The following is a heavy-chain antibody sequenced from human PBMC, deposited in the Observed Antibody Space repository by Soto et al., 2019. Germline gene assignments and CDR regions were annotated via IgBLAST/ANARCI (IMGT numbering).Heavy chain of an antibody. CDR3: ARAIGPTLFDY. Sequence: GGSLRLSCSASGSTFSSYDMHWVRQGPGKGLEWVSAIGTAGDTNYAGSVKGRFTISRENAKNSLYLQMNSLRAGDTAIYFCARAIGPTLFDYWGQGTLVTVSS. CDR2: IGTAGDT. D-gene: IGHD3-22*01. CDR1: GSTFSSYD. J-gene: IGHJ4*02. V-gene: IGHV3-13*04.